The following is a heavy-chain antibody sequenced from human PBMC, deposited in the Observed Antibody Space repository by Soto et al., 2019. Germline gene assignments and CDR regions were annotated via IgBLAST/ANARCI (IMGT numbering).Heavy chain of an antibody. V-gene: IGHV1-2*04. D-gene: IGHD3-10*01. CDR3: ARAKGGYYGSGNTAYTDMDV. Sequence: ASVKVSCKASGYTFTGYYMHWVRQAPGQGLEWMGWINPNSDGTNYAQKFQGWVTMTRDTSISTAYMELSRLRSDDTAVYYCARAKGGYYGSGNTAYTDMDVWGQEAALTVSS. CDR1: GYTFTGYY. J-gene: IGHJ6*02. CDR2: INPNSDGT.